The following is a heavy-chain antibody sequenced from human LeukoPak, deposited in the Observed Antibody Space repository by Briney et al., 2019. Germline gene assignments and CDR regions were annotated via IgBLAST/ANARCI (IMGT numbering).Heavy chain of an antibody. CDR1: GFTFSGSA. D-gene: IGHD5-18*01. J-gene: IGHJ4*02. V-gene: IGHV3-73*01. CDR2: IRSKLNSYAT. CDR3: TRTAMVTGFDS. Sequence: QTGGSLRLSCAASGFTFSGSAMHWVRQASGKGLEWVGRIRSKLNSYATAYAASVKGRFTISRDDSKNTAYLQMNSLKTEGTAVYYCTRTAMVTGFDSWGQGTLVTVSS.